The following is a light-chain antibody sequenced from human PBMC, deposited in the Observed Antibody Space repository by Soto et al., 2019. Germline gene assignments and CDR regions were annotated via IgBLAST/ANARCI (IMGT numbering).Light chain of an antibody. CDR1: SSDVGGYNY. Sequence: QSALTQPPSASGSPGQSVTISCTGTSSDVGGYNYVSWHQQHPGKAPKLILYEVSKRPSGVPDRFSGSKSGNTASLTVSGLQAEDEADYYCSSFAGNNNLVFGGGTKLTVL. CDR2: EVS. V-gene: IGLV2-8*01. J-gene: IGLJ2*01. CDR3: SSFAGNNNLV.